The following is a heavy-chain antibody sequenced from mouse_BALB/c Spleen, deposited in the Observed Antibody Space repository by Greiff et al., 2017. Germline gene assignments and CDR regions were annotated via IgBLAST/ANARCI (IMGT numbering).Heavy chain of an antibody. CDR1: GYTFTSYW. D-gene: IGHD1-1*01. CDR3: ARTDYYGSSYTAWFAY. J-gene: IGHJ3*01. Sequence: QVQLQQSGAELVKPGASVKMSCKASGYTFTSYWMHWVNQRPGQGLEWIGYINPSTGCTEYNQKFKDKATLTADKSYSTAYMQLSSLTSEDSAVYYCARTDYYGSSYTAWFAYWGQGTLVTVSA. CDR2: INPSTGCT. V-gene: IGHV1-7*01.